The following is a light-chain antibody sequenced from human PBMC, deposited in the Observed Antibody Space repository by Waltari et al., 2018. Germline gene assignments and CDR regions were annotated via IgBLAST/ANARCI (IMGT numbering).Light chain of an antibody. Sequence: QSALTQPRSVSGSPGQPVTISCTVTSRDVGASQYVSWFQQHPGGAPKLLIFDGTGRPPGGPDRFPGPQSSNTASLTISGLQPDDEADYYCCSYAGTYTYVFGPGTSVTVL. CDR3: CSYAGTYTYV. V-gene: IGLV2-11*01. CDR2: DGT. J-gene: IGLJ1*01. CDR1: SRDVGASQY.